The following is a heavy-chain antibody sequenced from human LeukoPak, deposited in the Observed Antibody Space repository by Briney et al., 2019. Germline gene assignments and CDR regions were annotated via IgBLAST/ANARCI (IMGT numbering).Heavy chain of an antibody. CDR1: GGSISSYY. CDR2: IHTSGNT. J-gene: IGHJ4*02. V-gene: IGHV4-4*07. D-gene: IGHD3-22*01. CDR3: ARDRYYYDSSGSAGDY. Sequence: PSETLSLTCTVSGGSISSYYWSWLRQPAGKGLEWIGRIHTSGNTNYNPSLKSRVTMSVATSKNQFSLKLSSVTAADTAVYYCARDRYYYDSSGSAGDYWGQGTLVTVSS.